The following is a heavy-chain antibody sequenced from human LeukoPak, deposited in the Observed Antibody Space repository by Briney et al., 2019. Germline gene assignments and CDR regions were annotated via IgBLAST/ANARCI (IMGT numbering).Heavy chain of an antibody. V-gene: IGHV3-30*18. CDR2: ISYDGSNK. CDR3: AKDGGYCSGGSCYENWFDP. D-gene: IGHD2-15*01. CDR1: GFTFSSYG. J-gene: IGHJ5*02. Sequence: GGSLRLSCAASGFTFSSYGMHWVRQAPGKGLEWVAVISYDGSNKYYADSVKGRFTISRDNSKNTLYLQMNSLRAGDTAVYYCAKDGGYCSGGSCYENWFDPWGQGTLVTVSS.